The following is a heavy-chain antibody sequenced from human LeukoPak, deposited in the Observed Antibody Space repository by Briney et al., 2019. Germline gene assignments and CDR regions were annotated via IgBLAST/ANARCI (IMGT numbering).Heavy chain of an antibody. V-gene: IGHV1-69*13. CDR3: ARDRVGVRGVTRYYHYGMGV. CDR2: IIPIFGTA. J-gene: IGHJ6*02. CDR1: GGTFSSYA. D-gene: IGHD3-10*01. Sequence: SVKVSCKASGGTFSSYAISWVRQAPGQGLEWMGGIIPIFGTANYAQKFQGRVTITADESTSTAYMELSSLRSEDTAVYYCARDRVGVRGVTRYYHYGMGVWGQGTTVTVSS.